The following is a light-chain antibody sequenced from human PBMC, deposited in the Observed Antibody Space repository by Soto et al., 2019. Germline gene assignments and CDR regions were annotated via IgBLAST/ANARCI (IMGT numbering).Light chain of an antibody. Sequence: QSALTQPPSASGSPGQSVSISCTGTSSDVGGYNYVSWYQQHPGKAPKLMIFEVSKRPSGVPDRFSGSKSGNTASLTVSGLQAEDEADYYCSSYAGSNVLFGGGTKLTVI. V-gene: IGLV2-8*01. J-gene: IGLJ2*01. CDR3: SSYAGSNVL. CDR1: SSDVGGYNY. CDR2: EVS.